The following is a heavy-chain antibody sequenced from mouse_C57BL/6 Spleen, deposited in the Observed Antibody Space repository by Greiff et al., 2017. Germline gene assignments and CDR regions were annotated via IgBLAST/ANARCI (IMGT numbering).Heavy chain of an antibody. CDR3: AKDYGNSLYYFDY. Sequence: QVQLQQSGAELAKPGASVKLSCKASGHTSTSHWLYRVKQRPGQGLEWIGYLNPSSGYTKYNQKFNDKATLTADKSSSTAYMQLSSLTYEDSAVYYCAKDYGNSLYYFDYWGQGTTLPVSS. J-gene: IGHJ2*01. D-gene: IGHD2-1*01. V-gene: IGHV1-7*01. CDR2: LNPSSGYT. CDR1: GHTSTSHW.